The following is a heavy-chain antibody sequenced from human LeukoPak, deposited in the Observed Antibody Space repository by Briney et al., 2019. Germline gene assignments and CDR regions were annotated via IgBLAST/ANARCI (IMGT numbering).Heavy chain of an antibody. V-gene: IGHV4-61*02. CDR3: AKEGMTTESLNWFDP. CDR1: GGSISSGSYY. D-gene: IGHD4-11*01. CDR2: IYTSGST. J-gene: IGHJ5*02. Sequence: SQTLSLTCTVSGGSISSGSYYWSWIRQPAGKGLEWIGRIYTSGSTNYNPSLKSRVTISVDTSKNQFSLKLSSVTAADTAVYYCAKEGMTTESLNWFDPWGQGTLVTVSS.